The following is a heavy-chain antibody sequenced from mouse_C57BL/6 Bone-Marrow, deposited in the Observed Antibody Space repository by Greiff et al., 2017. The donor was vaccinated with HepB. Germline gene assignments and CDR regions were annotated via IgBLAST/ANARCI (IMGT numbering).Heavy chain of an antibody. Sequence: QVQLQQPGAELVRPGSSVKLSCKASGYTFTSYWMDWVKQRPGQGLEWIGNIYPSDSETHYNQKFKDKATLTVDKSSSTAYMQLSSLTSEDSAVYYCATLIRGNWYFDVWGTGTTVTVSS. CDR3: ATLIRGNWYFDV. J-gene: IGHJ1*03. V-gene: IGHV1-61*01. CDR2: IYPSDSET. CDR1: GYTFTSYW.